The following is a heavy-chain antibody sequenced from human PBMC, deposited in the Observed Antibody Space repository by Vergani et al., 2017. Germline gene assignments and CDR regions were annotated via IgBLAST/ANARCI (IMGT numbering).Heavy chain of an antibody. D-gene: IGHD2-2*01. V-gene: IGHV1-69*12. CDR2: IIPIFGTA. J-gene: IGHJ6*02. CDR3: ARWNRYCSSTSCYFYDYGMDV. Sequence: QVQLVQSGAEVKKPGSSVKVSCKASGGTFSSYAISWVRQAPGQGLEWMGGIIPIFGTANYAQKFQGRVTITADESTSTAYMELSSLRSEDTAVYYCARWNRYCSSTSCYFYDYGMDVWGQGTTVTVSS. CDR1: GGTFSSYA.